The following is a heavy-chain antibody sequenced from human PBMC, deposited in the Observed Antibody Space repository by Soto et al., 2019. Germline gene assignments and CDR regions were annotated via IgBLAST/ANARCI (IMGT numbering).Heavy chain of an antibody. CDR1: GYSFTSYW. CDR3: AIRPPHRGTYGGV. D-gene: IGHD3-10*01. J-gene: IGHJ6*02. V-gene: IGHV5-51*01. Sequence: PGASLKISCNASGYSFTSYWLGWVRQMPGKGLEWMGIIYPGDSDTRYSPSFQGQVTISADKSISTAYLQWSSLKASDTAMYYCAIRPPHRGTYGGVWGQGTTVTVSS. CDR2: IYPGDSDT.